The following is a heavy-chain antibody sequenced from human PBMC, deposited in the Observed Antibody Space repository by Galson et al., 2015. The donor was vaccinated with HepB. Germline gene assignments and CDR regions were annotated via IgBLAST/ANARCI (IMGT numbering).Heavy chain of an antibody. CDR2: IIPIYGTS. D-gene: IGHD3-22*01. CDR3: ARGRGYYYDSSGSPAGYFDH. J-gene: IGHJ4*02. CDR1: GGTFNSYA. Sequence: SVKVSCKASGGTFNSYAVNWVRQAPGQGLEWMGGIIPIYGTSNYAQKFQGRVALTADESTDTAYMELSGLRSEDTAVYYCARGRGYYYDSSGSPAGYFDHWGQGSLVTVSS. V-gene: IGHV1-69*13.